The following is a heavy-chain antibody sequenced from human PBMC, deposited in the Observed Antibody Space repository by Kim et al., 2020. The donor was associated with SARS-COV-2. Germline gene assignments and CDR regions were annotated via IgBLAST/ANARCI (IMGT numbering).Heavy chain of an antibody. CDR3: ARQLWLDY. CDR1: GFTFSNYA. J-gene: IGHJ4*02. Sequence: GGSLRLSCVASGFTFSNYAMNWVRQAPGKGLEWVSVITGSGGTTYYADSVKGRFTISRDNSKNTLYLQMNRLRAEDTAVYYCARQLWLDYWGQGTLVTVS. V-gene: IGHV3-23*01. CDR2: ITGSGGTT. D-gene: IGHD5-18*01.